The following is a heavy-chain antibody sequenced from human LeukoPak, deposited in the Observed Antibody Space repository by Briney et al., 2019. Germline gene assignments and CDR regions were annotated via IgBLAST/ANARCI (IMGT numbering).Heavy chain of an antibody. J-gene: IGHJ6*03. CDR3: AREKSVAAAGNYYYYYYYMDV. CDR2: IYTSGST. Sequence: PSETLSLTCTVSGYSISSGYYWGWIRQPAGKGLEWIGRIYTSGSTNYNPSLKSRVTISVDTSKNQFSLKLSSVTAADTAVYYCAREKSVAAAGNYYYYYYYMDVWGKGTTVTISS. D-gene: IGHD6-13*01. V-gene: IGHV4-61*02. CDR1: GYSISSGYY.